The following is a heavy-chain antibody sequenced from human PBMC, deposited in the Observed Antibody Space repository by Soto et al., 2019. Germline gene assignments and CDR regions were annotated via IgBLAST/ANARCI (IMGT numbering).Heavy chain of an antibody. J-gene: IGHJ4*02. D-gene: IGHD3-3*01. Sequence: GESLKISCAASGFTFSSYSMNWVRQAPGKGLEWVSSISSSSYIYYADSVKGRFTISRDNAKNSLYLQMNSLRAEDTAVYYCARAKISGYYDFWSGPIDYWGQGTLVTVSS. CDR2: ISSSSYI. CDR3: ARAKISGYYDFWSGPIDY. CDR1: GFTFSSYS. V-gene: IGHV3-21*01.